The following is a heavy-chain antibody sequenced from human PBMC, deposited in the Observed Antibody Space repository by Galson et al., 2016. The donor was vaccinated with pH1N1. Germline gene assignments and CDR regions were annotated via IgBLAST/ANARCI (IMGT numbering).Heavy chain of an antibody. Sequence: QSGAEVKKPGASVKVSCKTSGYSFTSYGISWVRQAPGQGLEWMGWINTDRGNTNYAQKFKGRVTMTTDTSTSTAYMELRRLRSDDTAIYDCATDIVSTTETDYWGQGTLLTVSS. CDR1: GYSFTSYG. CDR3: ATDIVSTTETDY. J-gene: IGHJ4*02. V-gene: IGHV1-18*04. CDR2: INTDRGNT. D-gene: IGHD5-12*01.